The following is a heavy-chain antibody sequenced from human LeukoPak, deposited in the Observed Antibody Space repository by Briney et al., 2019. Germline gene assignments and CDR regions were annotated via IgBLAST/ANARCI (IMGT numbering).Heavy chain of an antibody. Sequence: SLRLSCAASGFTFDDYAMHWVRQAPGKGLEWVSGISWNSGSIGYADSVKGRFTISRDNAKNSLYLQMDSLRAEDTALYYCAKDIVSGRYPWYFDLWGRGTLVTVSS. CDR3: AKDIVSGRYPWYFDL. D-gene: IGHD6-19*01. CDR2: ISWNSGSI. CDR1: GFTFDDYA. V-gene: IGHV3-9*01. J-gene: IGHJ2*01.